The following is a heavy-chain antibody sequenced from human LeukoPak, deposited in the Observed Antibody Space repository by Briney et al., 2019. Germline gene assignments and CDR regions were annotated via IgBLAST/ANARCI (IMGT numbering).Heavy chain of an antibody. D-gene: IGHD3-22*01. CDR1: GFTFSSYG. Sequence: GGSLRLSCAASGFTFSSYGMHWVRQAPGKGLEWVAVIWYDGSNKYYADSVKGRFTISRDNSKNTLYLQVNSLRAEDTAVYYCARGLYDSSGPLDYWGQGTLVTVSS. CDR2: IWYDGSNK. CDR3: ARGLYDSSGPLDY. V-gene: IGHV3-33*01. J-gene: IGHJ4*02.